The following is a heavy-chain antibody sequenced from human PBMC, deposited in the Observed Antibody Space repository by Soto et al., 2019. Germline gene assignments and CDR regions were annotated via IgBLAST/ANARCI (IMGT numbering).Heavy chain of an antibody. J-gene: IGHJ4*02. CDR3: ARSRFLMVRGVIITPYFDY. Sequence: ASVKVSCKASGYTFTSYAMHWVRQAPGQRLEWMGWINAGNGNTKYSQKFQGRVTITRDTSASTAYMELSSLRSEDTAVYYCARSRFLMVRGVIITPYFDYWGQGTLVTVSS. CDR2: INAGNGNT. V-gene: IGHV1-3*01. CDR1: GYTFTSYA. D-gene: IGHD3-10*01.